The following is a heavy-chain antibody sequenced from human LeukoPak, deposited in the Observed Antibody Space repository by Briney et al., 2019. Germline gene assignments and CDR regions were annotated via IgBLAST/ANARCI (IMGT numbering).Heavy chain of an antibody. CDR1: GGSMSSGNYY. J-gene: IGHJ4*02. Sequence: PSETLSLTCTVSGGSMSSGNYYWSWIRQPAGKGLEWIGRVYTTGSTNYNPSLKSRVTISVDTSKNQFSLKLSSVTAADTAVYYCGGLSSGYYCDYWGQGTLVTVSS. D-gene: IGHD3-22*01. CDR3: GGLSSGYYCDY. V-gene: IGHV4-61*02. CDR2: VYTTGST.